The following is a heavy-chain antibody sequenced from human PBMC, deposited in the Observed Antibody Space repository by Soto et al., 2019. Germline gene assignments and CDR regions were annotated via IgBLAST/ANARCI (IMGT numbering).Heavy chain of an antibody. V-gene: IGHV1-18*01. CDR3: ARDAYYDFWSGSKRWFDP. D-gene: IGHD3-3*01. CDR2: ISAYNGNT. J-gene: IGHJ5*02. Sequence: GASVKVSCKASGYTFTSYGISWVRQAPGQGLEWMGWISAYNGNTNYAQKLQGRVTMTTDTSTSTAYMELRSLRSDDTAVYYCARDAYYDFWSGSKRWFDPWGQGTLVTVFS. CDR1: GYTFTSYG.